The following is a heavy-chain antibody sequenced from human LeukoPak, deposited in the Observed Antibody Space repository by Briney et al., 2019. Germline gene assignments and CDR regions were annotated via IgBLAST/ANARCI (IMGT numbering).Heavy chain of an antibody. J-gene: IGHJ4*02. V-gene: IGHV4-59*12. CDR3: ARGPSNGYFDY. D-gene: IGHD1-1*01. Sequence: PSETLSLTCTVSGGSISSYYWSWIRQPPGKGLEWIGYIYYSGSTYYNPSLKSRVTISVDTSKNQFSLKLSSVTAADTAVYYCARGPSNGYFDYWGQGTLVTVSS. CDR2: IYYSGST. CDR1: GGSISSYY.